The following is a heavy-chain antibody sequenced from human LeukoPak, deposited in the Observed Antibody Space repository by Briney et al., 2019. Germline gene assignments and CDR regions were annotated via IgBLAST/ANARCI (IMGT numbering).Heavy chain of an antibody. V-gene: IGHV3-30*04. Sequence: GGSLRLSCTASGFTFSSYAMLWVRQAPGKGLEWVAVISYDGSNKYYADSLKGRFTISRDNSKNTLYLQMNSLRAEDTAVYYCARDQIAAALFDYCGQGTLVTVSS. CDR2: ISYDGSNK. J-gene: IGHJ4*02. CDR3: ARDQIAAALFDY. CDR1: GFTFSSYA. D-gene: IGHD6-13*01.